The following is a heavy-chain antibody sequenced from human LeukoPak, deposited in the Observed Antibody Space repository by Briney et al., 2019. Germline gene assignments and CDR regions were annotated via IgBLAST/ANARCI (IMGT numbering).Heavy chain of an antibody. J-gene: IGHJ4*02. CDR2: IYYSGST. CDR3: ARAVSGRFDY. Sequence: NASETLSLICTVSGGSMSPYHWGWIRQPPGKGLEWTGYIYYSGSTNYNPSLKSRVTISVDTSKNQFSLKLSSATAADTAIYYCARAVSGRFDYWGQGTLVTVSS. CDR1: GGSMSPYH. D-gene: IGHD6-19*01. V-gene: IGHV4-59*08.